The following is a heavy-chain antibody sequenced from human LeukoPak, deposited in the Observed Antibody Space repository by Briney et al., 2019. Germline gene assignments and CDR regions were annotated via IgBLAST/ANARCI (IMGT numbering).Heavy chain of an antibody. CDR2: IYTSGST. J-gene: IGHJ3*02. V-gene: IGHV4-4*07. Sequence: SETLSLTCTVSGGSISSYYWSWIRQPAGKGLEWIGRIYTSGSTNYNPSLKSRVTMSVDTSKNQFSLKLSSVTAADTAVYYCARDLKYVWGSRSHPDAFDIWGQGTMVTVSS. D-gene: IGHD3-16*01. CDR1: GGSISSYY. CDR3: ARDLKYVWGSRSHPDAFDI.